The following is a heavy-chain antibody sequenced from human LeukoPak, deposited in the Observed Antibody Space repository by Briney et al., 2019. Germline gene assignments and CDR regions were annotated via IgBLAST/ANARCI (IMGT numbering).Heavy chain of an antibody. CDR1: GGTFSSYA. CDR2: ISAYNGNT. V-gene: IGHV1-18*01. Sequence: GASVKVSCKASGGTFSSYAISWVRQAPGQGLEWMGWISAYNGNTNYAQKLQGRVTMTTDTSTSTAYMELRSLRSDDTAVYYCARDAAGGSYGDSSPAVWSNWFDPWGQGTLVTVSS. CDR3: ARDAAGGSYGDSSPAVWSNWFDP. J-gene: IGHJ5*02. D-gene: IGHD4-17*01.